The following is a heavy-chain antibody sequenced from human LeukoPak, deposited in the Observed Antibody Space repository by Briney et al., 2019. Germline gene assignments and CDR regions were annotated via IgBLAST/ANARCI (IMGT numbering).Heavy chain of an antibody. CDR1: GGSIDSTNY. D-gene: IGHD2/OR15-2a*01. J-gene: IGHJ4*02. CDR2: IAHDGTR. CDR3: TRENRPFCPFAF. V-gene: IGHV4-4*02. Sequence: SETLSLTCGVSGGSIDSTNYWSWVRPAPGRGLEWIGEIAHDGTRNYNSALRSRVAMSFDRANNYFALSLTAVTAADTAFYYCTRENRPFCPFAFWGQGVLVTVSS.